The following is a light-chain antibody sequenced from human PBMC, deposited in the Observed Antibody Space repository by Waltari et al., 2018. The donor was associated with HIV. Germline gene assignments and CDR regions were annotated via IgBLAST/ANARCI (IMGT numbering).Light chain of an antibody. CDR1: RSNIGAGCF. Sequence: QSALTQPPSVSGAPGQRVTISCTGHRSNIGAGCFVPWYQHRPGTAPTLLVYSDINRPSGVPDRFSGSKSGTSASLVITGLQAEDEADYYCQSYDSSLRASVFGGGTKLTVL. CDR3: QSYDSSLRASV. J-gene: IGLJ2*01. V-gene: IGLV1-40*01. CDR2: SDI.